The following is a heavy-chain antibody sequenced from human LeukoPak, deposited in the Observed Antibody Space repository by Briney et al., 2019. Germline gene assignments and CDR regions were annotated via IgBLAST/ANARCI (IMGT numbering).Heavy chain of an antibody. V-gene: IGHV4-59*01. CDR3: ARGGYSNGFDY. CDR2: IYYSGST. Sequence: SETLSLTCTVSSGSISSYYWSWIRQPPGKGLEWIGYIYYSGSTHYNPSLKSRVTISVDMSKSQFSLMLSSVTAADTAVYYCARGGYSNGFDYWGQGTLVTVSS. D-gene: IGHD5-18*01. CDR1: SGSISSYY. J-gene: IGHJ4*02.